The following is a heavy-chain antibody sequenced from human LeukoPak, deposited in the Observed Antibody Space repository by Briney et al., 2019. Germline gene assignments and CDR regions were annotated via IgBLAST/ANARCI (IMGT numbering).Heavy chain of an antibody. CDR1: GFTFSNYA. CDR3: ARLILTGYYPAFDY. D-gene: IGHD3-9*01. CDR2: INDSGDKT. J-gene: IGHJ4*02. Sequence: GGSLRLSCATSGFTFSNYAMTWVRQAPGKGLEWVSAINDSGDKTYYADSVKGRFTISRDNAENTLYLQMNSLRAGDTAVYYCARLILTGYYPAFDYWGQGTLVTVSS. V-gene: IGHV3-23*01.